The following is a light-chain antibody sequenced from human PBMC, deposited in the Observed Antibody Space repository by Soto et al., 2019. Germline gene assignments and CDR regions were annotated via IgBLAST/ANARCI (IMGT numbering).Light chain of an antibody. CDR2: GNS. V-gene: IGLV1-40*01. Sequence: QSVLTQPPSVSGAPGQRVTISCTGSSSNIGAYYAVHWYQQLPGTAPKILIYGNSNRPSGVPDRFSGSKSGTSASLAITGLQAEDEADYYCQSYDSSLSGSVFGGGTKLTVL. CDR1: SSNIGAYYA. CDR3: QSYDSSLSGSV. J-gene: IGLJ3*02.